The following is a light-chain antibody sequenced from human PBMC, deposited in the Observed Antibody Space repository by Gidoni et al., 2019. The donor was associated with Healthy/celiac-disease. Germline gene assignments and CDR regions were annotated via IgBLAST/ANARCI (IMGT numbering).Light chain of an antibody. Sequence: EIVLTQSPGTLSLSPGERATLSCRASQSVRSSYLAWYQQKPGQAPRLLIYVASNRSTGIPDRFSGSGSGTDFTLTISRLEPEDFAVYYCQQYGSSFRTFXQXTKVEIK. CDR1: QSVRSSY. CDR3: QQYGSSFRT. J-gene: IGKJ1*01. V-gene: IGKV3-20*01. CDR2: VAS.